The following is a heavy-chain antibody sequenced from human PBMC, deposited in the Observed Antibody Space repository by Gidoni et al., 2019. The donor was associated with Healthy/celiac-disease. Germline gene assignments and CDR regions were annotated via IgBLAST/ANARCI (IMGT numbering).Heavy chain of an antibody. Sequence: QLQLQESGPGLVKPSETLSLTCTVSGGSISSSSYYWGWIRQPPGKGLEWIGSIYYSGSTYYNPSLKSRVTISVDTSKNQFSLKLSSVTAADTAVYYCARHDGGVAARPQYYYYGMDVWGQGTTVTVSS. D-gene: IGHD6-6*01. CDR3: ARHDGGVAARPQYYYYGMDV. CDR2: IYYSGST. V-gene: IGHV4-39*01. CDR1: GGSISSSSYY. J-gene: IGHJ6*02.